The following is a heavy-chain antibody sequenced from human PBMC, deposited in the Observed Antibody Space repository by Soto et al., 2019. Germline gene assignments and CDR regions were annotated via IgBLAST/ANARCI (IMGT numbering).Heavy chain of an antibody. D-gene: IGHD2-8*01. CDR1: GYTFTSYD. CDR2: MNPNSGNT. V-gene: IGHV1-8*01. J-gene: IGHJ6*03. Sequence: QVQLVQSGAEVKKPGASVKVSCKASGYTFTSYDINWVRQATGQGLEWMGWMNPNSGNTGYAQKFQGRVTMTRNTSISTAYMGLSSLRSEDTAVYYCARAVGRYCTHGVCSYYYYYYMDVWGKGTTVTVSS. CDR3: ARAVGRYCTHGVCSYYYYYYMDV.